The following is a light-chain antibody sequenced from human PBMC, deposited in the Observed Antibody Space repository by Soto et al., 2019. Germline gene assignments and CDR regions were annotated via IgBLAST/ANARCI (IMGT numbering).Light chain of an antibody. J-gene: IGKJ1*01. Sequence: DIQMSQSPFTLSASVGDRVTITCRASQSISKSLAWYQQKPGKAQSLLITDASSLERGVPSRFSGSGSATEFTLSISSLQPDDCATYYCQHYGSYSRTFGQGNNVDIK. CDR2: DAS. V-gene: IGKV1-5*01. CDR3: QHYGSYSRT. CDR1: QSISKS.